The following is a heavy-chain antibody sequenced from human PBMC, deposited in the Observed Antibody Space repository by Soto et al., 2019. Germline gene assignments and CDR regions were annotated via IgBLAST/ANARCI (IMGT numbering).Heavy chain of an antibody. D-gene: IGHD1-26*01. CDR3: ARGMGNYDY. J-gene: IGHJ4*02. CDR2: IYYSGST. V-gene: IGHV4-59*01. CDR1: GGSISSYY. Sequence: LSLTCTVSGGSISSYYWSWIRQPPGKGLEWIGYIYYSGSTNYNPSLKSRVTISVDTSKNQFSLKLSSVTAADTAVYYCARGMGNYDYWGQGTLVTVSS.